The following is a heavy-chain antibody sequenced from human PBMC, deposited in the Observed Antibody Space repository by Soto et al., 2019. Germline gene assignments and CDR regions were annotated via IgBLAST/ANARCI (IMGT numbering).Heavy chain of an antibody. V-gene: IGHV3-49*03. J-gene: IGHJ4*02. CDR3: TRQRVTMIVVVPDY. CDR1: GFTFGDYA. D-gene: IGHD3-22*01. Sequence: PVGSLRLSCTASGFTFGDYAMSWFRQAPGKGLEWVGFIKSKLYGETTEYAASVKGRFTISRDDSKSIAYLQMNSLKTEDTAVYFCTRQRVTMIVVVPDYWGQGTLVTVSS. CDR2: IKSKLYGETT.